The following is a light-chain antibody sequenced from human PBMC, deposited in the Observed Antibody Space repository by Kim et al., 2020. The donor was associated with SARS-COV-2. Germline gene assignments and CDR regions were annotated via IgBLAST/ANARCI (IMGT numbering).Light chain of an antibody. CDR3: SAWDNSLSVWV. V-gene: IGLV10-54*01. Sequence: RQTAPLTCTGNSNNIGNQGAAWLQQHQGHPPKLLSYSDNNRPSGISDRLSASRSGNTASLTITGLQPEDEADYFCSAWDNSLSVWVFGGGTQLTVL. J-gene: IGLJ3*02. CDR1: SNNIGNQG. CDR2: SDN.